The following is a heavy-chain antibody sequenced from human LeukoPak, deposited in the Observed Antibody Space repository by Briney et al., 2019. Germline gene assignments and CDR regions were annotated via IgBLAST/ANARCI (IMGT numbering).Heavy chain of an antibody. CDR3: ARGLLYYDILTGYYL. J-gene: IGHJ4*02. Sequence: PSETLSLTCTVSGYSISSDYYWGWIRQPPVKGLEWIGSIDHSGSTYYNPSLKSRVTISVDTSKNQFSLKLSSVTAADTAVYYCARGLLYYDILTGYYLWGQGTLVTVSS. CDR1: GYSISSDYY. V-gene: IGHV4-38-2*02. D-gene: IGHD3-9*01. CDR2: IDHSGST.